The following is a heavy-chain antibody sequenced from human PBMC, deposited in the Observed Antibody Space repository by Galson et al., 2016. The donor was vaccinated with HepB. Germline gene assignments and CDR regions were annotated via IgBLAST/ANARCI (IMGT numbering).Heavy chain of an antibody. D-gene: IGHD1-1*01. CDR2: ISWSSNSV. J-gene: IGHJ4*02. Sequence: SLRLSCAASGFKFDDHAMHWVRQAPGKGLEWVSGISWSSNSVGYADSVKGRFTISRDDAKNSLYLQMNSLRAEDTAFYYCAKGRRPPPRGLQLRRGQDYFLSWGQGTLVTVSS. CDR1: GFKFDDHA. V-gene: IGHV3-9*01. CDR3: AKGRRPPPRGLQLRRGQDYFLS.